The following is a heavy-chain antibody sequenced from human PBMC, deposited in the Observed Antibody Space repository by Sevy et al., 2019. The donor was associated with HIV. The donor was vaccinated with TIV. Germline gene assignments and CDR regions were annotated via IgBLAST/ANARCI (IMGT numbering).Heavy chain of an antibody. V-gene: IGHV3-30*04. CDR1: EFIFSNYA. J-gene: IGHJ4*02. CDR2: ISYDGSNK. CDR3: ARDPTFSSDTRGYYPFDS. D-gene: IGHD3-22*01. Sequence: GGSLRLSCAASEFIFSNYAIHWVRRAPGKGLEWVAVISYDGSNKHYAASVKGRFTISRDNSRNTLFLQMNSLRLDDTAVYYCARDPTFSSDTRGYYPFDSWGQGTLVTVSS.